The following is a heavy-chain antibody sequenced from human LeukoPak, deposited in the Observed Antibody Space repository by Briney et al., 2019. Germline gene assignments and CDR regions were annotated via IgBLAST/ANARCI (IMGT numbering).Heavy chain of an antibody. CDR2: ISWNSGSI. J-gene: IGHJ4*02. Sequence: GRSLRLSCAASGFTFDDYAMHWVRQAPGKGLEWVSGISWNSGSIGYADSVKGRFTISRDNAKNSLYLQMNSLRAEDTALYYGAKGDPSGIAVAGTAYFDYWGQGTLVTVSS. CDR3: AKGDPSGIAVAGTAYFDY. V-gene: IGHV3-9*01. D-gene: IGHD6-19*01. CDR1: GFTFDDYA.